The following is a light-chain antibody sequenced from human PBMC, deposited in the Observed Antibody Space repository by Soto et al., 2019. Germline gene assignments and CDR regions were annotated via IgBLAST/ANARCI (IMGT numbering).Light chain of an antibody. CDR1: QDISNY. CDR2: DAS. CDR3: QQYGT. V-gene: IGKV1-33*01. Sequence: DIQMTQSPSSLSASVGDRVTITCQASQDISNYLNWYQQKPGKAPKLLIYDASNLETGVPSRFSGSGSGTDFTFTISRLQPEDIATYYCQQYGTFGQGTKVEIK. J-gene: IGKJ1*01.